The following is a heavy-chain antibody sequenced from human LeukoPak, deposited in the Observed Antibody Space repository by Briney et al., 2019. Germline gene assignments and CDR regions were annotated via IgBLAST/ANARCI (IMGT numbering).Heavy chain of an antibody. Sequence: SETLSLTCTVSGGSISSYYWSWLRQPPGKGLEWIGYIYTRGSTNDNPSLKSRVTISEDTSKNQSSLKLSSVTAADTAVYYCASITATYYYYYTDVWGKGTTVTVSS. CDR1: GGSISSYY. D-gene: IGHD4-11*01. J-gene: IGHJ6*03. CDR2: IYTRGST. CDR3: ASITATYYYYYTDV. V-gene: IGHV4-4*09.